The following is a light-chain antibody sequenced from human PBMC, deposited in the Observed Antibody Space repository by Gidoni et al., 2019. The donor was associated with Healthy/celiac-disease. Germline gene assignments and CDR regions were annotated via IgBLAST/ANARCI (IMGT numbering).Light chain of an antibody. Sequence: EIVMTQSPATLSVSPGERATLSCRASQSVSSNLAWYQQKPGQAPRLLIYGASTRATGIPASFSGSGSGTEFTLTISSLQSEDFAVYYCQQYNNWPPLGPDFTLYTFGQGTKLEIK. CDR1: QSVSSN. CDR2: GAS. J-gene: IGKJ2*01. CDR3: QQYNNWPPLGPDFTLYT. V-gene: IGKV3-15*01.